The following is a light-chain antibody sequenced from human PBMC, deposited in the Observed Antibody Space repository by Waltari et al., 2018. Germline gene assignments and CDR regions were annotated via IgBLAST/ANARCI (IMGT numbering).Light chain of an antibody. CDR3: LQYGSSPWT. J-gene: IGKJ1*01. CDR2: GAS. V-gene: IGKV3-20*01. CDR1: QSISSNY. Sequence: EIVLTQSPGTLSLSPGERVTLSCRASQSISSNYLAWYQQKPGQAPRLLLYGASNRATGIPNRFSCSGSGTAFSLIVSRLEPEDFAVYYCLQYGSSPWTFGRGTKVEIK.